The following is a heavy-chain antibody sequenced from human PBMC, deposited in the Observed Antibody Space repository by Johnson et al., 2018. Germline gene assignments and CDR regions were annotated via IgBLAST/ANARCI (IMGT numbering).Heavy chain of an antibody. CDR1: GFTFSNYA. Sequence: LVQSGGGVVQPGRSLRLSCGASGFTFSNYAMHWVRQAPGKGLEWVAVISYDGNNKYYADSVKGPFTISRDNSKNTLYRQMNSMRAEDKALYYWAGDYYGSGSYYNLYDYYYMDVWGKVTTVNVSS. D-gene: IGHD3-10*01. CDR3: AGDYYGSGSYYNLYDYYYMDV. CDR2: ISYDGNNK. J-gene: IGHJ6*03. V-gene: IGHV3-30-3*01.